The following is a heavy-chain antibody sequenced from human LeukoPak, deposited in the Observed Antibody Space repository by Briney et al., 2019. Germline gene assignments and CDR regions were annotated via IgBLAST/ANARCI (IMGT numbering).Heavy chain of an antibody. CDR2: IYYSGST. J-gene: IGHJ5*02. D-gene: IGHD3-10*01. V-gene: IGHV4-59*12. Sequence: ETLSLTCTVSGGSISSYYWSWIRQPPGKGLEWIGYIYYSGSTYYNPSLKSRVTISVDTSKNQFSLKLSSVTAADTAVYYCARVSRITMVRGAQSWFDPWGQGTLVTVSS. CDR3: ARVSRITMVRGAQSWFDP. CDR1: GGSISSYY.